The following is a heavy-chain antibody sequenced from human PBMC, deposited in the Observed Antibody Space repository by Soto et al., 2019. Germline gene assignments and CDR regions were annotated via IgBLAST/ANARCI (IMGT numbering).Heavy chain of an antibody. V-gene: IGHV1-69*01. Sequence: QVQLVQSGAEVKRPGSSVKVSCKASGGTFNNYAINWVRQAPGQGLEWMGDISPMFGKANYAQKFQGRVKNTADDSTATAYLELSSLRSEDTAVYYCAREVEVHTPVFGFWGQGSLVTVSS. J-gene: IGHJ4*02. D-gene: IGHD2-2*01. CDR3: AREVEVHTPVFGF. CDR1: GGTFNNYA. CDR2: ISPMFGKA.